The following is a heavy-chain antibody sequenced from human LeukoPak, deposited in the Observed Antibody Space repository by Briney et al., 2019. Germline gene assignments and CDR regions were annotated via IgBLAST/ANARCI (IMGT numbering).Heavy chain of an antibody. CDR3: ARDVHGALDF. CDR1: GFTFSRYW. V-gene: IGHV3-7*01. CDR2: IRGDAGDK. Sequence: PGGSLRLSCAASGFTFSRYWMAWVRQAPGKGLEWVANIRGDAGDKGYADSVRDRFTISRGIGKNSLYLQMNSLTAEDTAVYYCARDVHGALDFWGQGTLVVVSS. J-gene: IGHJ4*02. D-gene: IGHD4/OR15-4a*01.